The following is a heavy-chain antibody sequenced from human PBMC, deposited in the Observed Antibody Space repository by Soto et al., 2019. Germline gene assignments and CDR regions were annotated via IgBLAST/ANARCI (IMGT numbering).Heavy chain of an antibody. J-gene: IGHJ5*02. CDR2: IYYSGST. CDR3: ARGGFWSGYFTDNWFDP. Sequence: QVQLQESGPGLVKPSQTLSLTCTVSGGSISSGDYYWSWIRQPPGKGLEWIGYIYYSGSTYYTPSLKSRVTISVDTSKNQFSLKLSSVTAADTAVYYCARGGFWSGYFTDNWFDPWGQGTLVTVSS. D-gene: IGHD3-3*01. V-gene: IGHV4-30-4*01. CDR1: GGSISSGDYY.